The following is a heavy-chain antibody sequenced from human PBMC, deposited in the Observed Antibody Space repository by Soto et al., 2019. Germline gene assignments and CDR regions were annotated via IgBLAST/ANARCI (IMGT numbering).Heavy chain of an antibody. CDR2: IKSKTDCGTT. J-gene: IGHJ4*02. D-gene: IGHD5-18*01. CDR1: GFTFSNAW. V-gene: IGHV3-15*07. CDR3: TTDATAMDLGIDY. Sequence: GGSLRLSCAASGFTFSNAWMNWVRQAPGKGLEWVGRIKSKTDCGTTDYAAPVKGRFTISRDDSKNTLYLQMNSLKTEDTAVYYCTTDATAMDLGIDYWGQGTLVTVSS.